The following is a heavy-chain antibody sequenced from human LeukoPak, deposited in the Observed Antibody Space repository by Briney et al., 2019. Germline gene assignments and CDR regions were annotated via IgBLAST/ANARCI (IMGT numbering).Heavy chain of an antibody. J-gene: IGHJ4*02. D-gene: IGHD2-2*02. CDR3: AKDLYDDRAPGTQSWFDY. Sequence: RSQTLSLTCAISGDSVSSNSAAWNWIRQSPSRGLEWLGRTYYRSKWYNDYAVYVKSRITINPDTSKNQFSLQLNSVTPEDTAVYYCAKDLYDDRAPGTQSWFDYWGQGTLVTVSS. CDR1: GDSVSSNSAA. CDR2: TYYRSKWYN. V-gene: IGHV6-1*01.